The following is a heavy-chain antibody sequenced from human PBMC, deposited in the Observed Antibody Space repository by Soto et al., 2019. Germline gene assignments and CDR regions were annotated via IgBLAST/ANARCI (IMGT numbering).Heavy chain of an antibody. CDR2: INPNSGGT. J-gene: IGHJ3*02. CDR1: GYTFTGYY. Sequence: AASVKVSCKASGYTFTGYYMHWVRQAPGQGLEWMGWINPNSGGTNYAQKFQGWVTMTRDTSISTAYMELSRLRSDDTAVYYCARDPSHMGSPSIPVAFDIWGQGTMVTVSS. CDR3: ARDPSHMGSPSIPVAFDI. D-gene: IGHD6-6*01. V-gene: IGHV1-2*04.